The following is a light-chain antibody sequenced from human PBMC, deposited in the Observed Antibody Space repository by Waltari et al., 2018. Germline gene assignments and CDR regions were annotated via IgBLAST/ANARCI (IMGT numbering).Light chain of an antibody. J-gene: IGLJ2*01. V-gene: IGLV3-1*01. Sequence: SYELTQPPSVSMSPGQTASITCSGDKLGDKYACWYQQKPGQSPVLVIYQDNKRPSGIPERFSGSNSGNTSTLTISGTQPMDEADYYCQTWDSSTVLFGGGTELTVL. CDR1: KLGDKY. CDR3: QTWDSSTVL. CDR2: QDN.